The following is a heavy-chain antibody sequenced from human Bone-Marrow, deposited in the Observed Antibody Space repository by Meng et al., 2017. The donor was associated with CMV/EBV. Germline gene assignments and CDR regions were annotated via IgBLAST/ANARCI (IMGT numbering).Heavy chain of an antibody. J-gene: IGHJ4*02. V-gene: IGHV3-9*01. D-gene: IGHD1-26*01. CDR2: ISWNSGSI. CDR3: ASFVKY. CDR1: GFTFDDYA. Sequence: GGSLRLSCAASGFTFDDYAMHWVRQAPGKGLEWVSGISWNSGSIGYADSVKGRFTISRDNAKNSLYLQMNSLRAEDTAVYYCASFVKYWGQGTLVTVSS.